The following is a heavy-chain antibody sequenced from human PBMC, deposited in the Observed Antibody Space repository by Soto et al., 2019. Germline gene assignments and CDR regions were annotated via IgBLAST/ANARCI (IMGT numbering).Heavy chain of an antibody. J-gene: IGHJ4*02. CDR1: GYTFNSYY. CDR2: INPNSDVT. Sequence: QVQLVQSGAEVKKPGASVKVSCKASGYTFNSYYIHWVRQAPGQGLEWMGWINPNSDVTGYAQSFQGRVTMTRDMSMTTASMDLTRLRSDDTAVYYCVRVGLNRNYAFDFWGQGTLITVSS. CDR3: VRVGLNRNYAFDF. D-gene: IGHD3-16*01. V-gene: IGHV1-2*02.